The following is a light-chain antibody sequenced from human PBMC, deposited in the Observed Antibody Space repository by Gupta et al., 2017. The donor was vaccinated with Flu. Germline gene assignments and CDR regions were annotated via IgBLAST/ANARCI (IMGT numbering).Light chain of an antibody. CDR3: QQYNNWPYT. J-gene: IGKJ2*01. V-gene: IGKV3-15*01. CDR2: GAS. Sequence: EIVMTQSPATLSVSPGERVTLSCRASQSVSSNLAWYQQKPGQVPRLLIYGASTRATGIPARFSGSGSGTEFTLTVSSLQSEDFAVYYCQQYNNWPYTFGQGTKVEIK. CDR1: QSVSSN.